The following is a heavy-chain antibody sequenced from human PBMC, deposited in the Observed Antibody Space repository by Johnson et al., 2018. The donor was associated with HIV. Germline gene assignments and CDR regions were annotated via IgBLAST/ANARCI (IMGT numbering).Heavy chain of an antibody. D-gene: IGHD6-19*01. J-gene: IGHJ3*02. Sequence: EVQLVESGGGVVQPGRSLRLSCAASGFTFSSYDMHWVRQAPGTGLEWVSGIKWNGGSTGYADSVTGRFTISRDNAKNSLYLHMNTLRAEDTALYYCARVVSVAVAGSRQGAVGAFDMWGQGTMVTVSS. CDR1: GFTFSSYD. CDR2: IKWNGGST. CDR3: ARVVSVAVAGSRQGAVGAFDM. V-gene: IGHV3-20*04.